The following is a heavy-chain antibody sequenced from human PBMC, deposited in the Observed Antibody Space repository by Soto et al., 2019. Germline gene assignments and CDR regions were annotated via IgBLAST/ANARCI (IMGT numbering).Heavy chain of an antibody. Sequence: QLVESGGGLVRPGGSLRLSCSASGFSISSAWMNWVRQAPGKGLEWVGRIKTKIEGETTHYAAPVNGRFTVSRDDSKNMLYRQMTSLKADDTALYYCTTGSVEGVWGQGTTVTVSS. CDR3: TTGSVEGV. V-gene: IGHV3-15*07. CDR1: GFSISSAW. J-gene: IGHJ6*02. CDR2: IKTKIEGETT. D-gene: IGHD2-15*01.